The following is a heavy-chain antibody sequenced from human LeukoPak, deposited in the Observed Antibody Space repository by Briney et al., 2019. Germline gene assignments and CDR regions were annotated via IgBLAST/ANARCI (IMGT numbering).Heavy chain of an antibody. V-gene: IGHV5-51*01. D-gene: IGHD6-19*01. Sequence: GESLKISCKTSGYSFTTYWIGWVRQLPGKGLEWMGIIYPGDSDSRYSPSFQGQVTISADTSISTAYLQWSSLKASDTAMYYCARHLYGYRSGWVDYWGQGTLVTVSS. J-gene: IGHJ4*02. CDR3: ARHLYGYRSGWVDY. CDR1: GYSFTTYW. CDR2: IYPGDSDS.